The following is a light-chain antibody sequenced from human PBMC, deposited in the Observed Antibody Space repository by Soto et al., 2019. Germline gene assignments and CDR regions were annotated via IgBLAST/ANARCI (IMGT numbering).Light chain of an antibody. J-gene: IGKJ1*01. Sequence: EVMLTQSPGTLSLSPGERATLSCRASQSGSSNYLAWYQQKSDQAPRLLIYGASNRATGIPDRFSGSGSGTDVTLTIRRLEPQDLAVYYCQHYDTSPRTCGQGTKVEF. CDR3: QHYDTSPRT. CDR2: GAS. V-gene: IGKV3-20*01. CDR1: QSGSSNY.